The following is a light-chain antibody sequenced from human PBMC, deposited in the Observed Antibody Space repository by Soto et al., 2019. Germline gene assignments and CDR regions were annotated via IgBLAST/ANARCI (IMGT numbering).Light chain of an antibody. J-gene: IGKJ5*01. CDR3: QQFDNLPPLT. Sequence: DIQMTQSPSSLSASIGDRVTITCQASQDISKYLNWDQQKPGKAPKLLIYDASNLQTGGPSRFGGIGAGTDFTFTISSLQPKDIATYYCQQFDNLPPLTFGQGTRLEIK. CDR2: DAS. CDR1: QDISKY. V-gene: IGKV1-33*01.